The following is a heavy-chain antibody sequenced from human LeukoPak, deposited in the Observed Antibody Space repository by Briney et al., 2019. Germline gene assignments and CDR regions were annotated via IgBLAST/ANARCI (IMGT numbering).Heavy chain of an antibody. J-gene: IGHJ4*02. Sequence: GGSLRLSCAASGFTFSSYAMSWVRQAPGKGLEWVSAISGSGGSTYYADSVKGRFTISRDNSKNTLYLQMNSLRAEDTAVYYCARDGGSGSYYFDYWGQGTLVTVSS. D-gene: IGHD1-26*01. CDR2: ISGSGGST. CDR1: GFTFSSYA. CDR3: ARDGGSGSYYFDY. V-gene: IGHV3-23*01.